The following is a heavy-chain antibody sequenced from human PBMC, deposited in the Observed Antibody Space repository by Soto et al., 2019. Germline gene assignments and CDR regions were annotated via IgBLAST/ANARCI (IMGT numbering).Heavy chain of an antibody. CDR2: IYYSGST. CDR3: ARVLGGAARWGYYYYYGMDV. V-gene: IGHV4-59*01. D-gene: IGHD6-6*01. J-gene: IGHJ6*02. Sequence: SETLSLTCTVSGGSISSYYWSWIRQPPGKGLEWIGYIYYSGSTNYNPSLKSRVTISVDTSKNQFSLKLSSVTAADTAVYYCARVLGGAARWGYYYYYGMDVWGQGTTVTVSS. CDR1: GGSISSYY.